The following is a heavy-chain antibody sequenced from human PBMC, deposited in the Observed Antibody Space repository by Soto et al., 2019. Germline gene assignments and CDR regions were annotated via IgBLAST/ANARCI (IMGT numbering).Heavy chain of an antibody. CDR1: GGSISSGGYY. J-gene: IGHJ4*02. CDR3: ARGLLGYCSGGSCRGLLDY. V-gene: IGHV4-31*03. Sequence: SETLSLTCTVSGGSISSGGYYWSWIRQHPGKGLEWIGYIYYSGSTYYNPSLKSRVTISVDTSKNQFSLKLSSVTAADTAVYYCARGLLGYCSGGSCRGLLDYWGQGTLVTVSS. D-gene: IGHD2-15*01. CDR2: IYYSGST.